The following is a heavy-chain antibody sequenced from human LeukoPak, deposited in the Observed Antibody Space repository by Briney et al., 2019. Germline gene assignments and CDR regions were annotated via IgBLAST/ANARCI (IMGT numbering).Heavy chain of an antibody. CDR2: ISGSGGST. Sequence: PGGSLRLSCAASGFTFSSYAMSWVRQAPGKGLEWVSAISGSGGSTYYADSVKGRFTISRDNSKNTLYLQTNSLRAEDTAVYYCAGSNEVTDDAFDIWDQGTMVTVSS. J-gene: IGHJ3*02. CDR3: AGSNEVTDDAFDI. V-gene: IGHV3-23*01. D-gene: IGHD2-15*01. CDR1: GFTFSSYA.